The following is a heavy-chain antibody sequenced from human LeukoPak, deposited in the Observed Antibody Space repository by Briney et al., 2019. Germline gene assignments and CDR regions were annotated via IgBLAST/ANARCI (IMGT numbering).Heavy chain of an antibody. Sequence: GGSLRLSCVASGFTFSSYSMTWVRQAPGKGLEWFSSISTSTSYIYYADSLKGRFTISRDNAKNSLYLQMNSLRAEDTAVYYCARDRFDPWGQGTLVTVSS. CDR2: ISTSTSYI. V-gene: IGHV3-21*01. CDR3: ARDRFDP. CDR1: GFTFSSYS. J-gene: IGHJ5*02.